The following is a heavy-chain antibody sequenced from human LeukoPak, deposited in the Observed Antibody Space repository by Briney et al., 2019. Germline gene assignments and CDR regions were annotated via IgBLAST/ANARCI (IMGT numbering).Heavy chain of an antibody. CDR1: GGSISSSSYY. CDR3: ARHVPYYDFWSGYPSHFDY. D-gene: IGHD3-3*01. CDR2: IYYSGST. V-gene: IGHV4-39*01. Sequence: PSETLSLACTVSGGSISSSSYYWGWIRQPPGKGLEWIGSIYYSGSTYYNPSLKSRVTISVDTSKNQFSLKLSFVTAADTAVYYCARHVPYYDFWSGYPSHFDYWGQGTLVTVSS. J-gene: IGHJ4*02.